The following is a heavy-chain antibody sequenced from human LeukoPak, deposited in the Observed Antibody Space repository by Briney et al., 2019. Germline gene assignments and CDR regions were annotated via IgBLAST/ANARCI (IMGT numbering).Heavy chain of an antibody. CDR1: GYSFTSYW. V-gene: IGHV5-51*01. J-gene: IGHJ4*02. CDR2: IYPGDSDT. Sequence: GESLKISYKGSGYSFTSYWIGWVRQMPGKGLECMGIIYPGDSDTRYSPSLQGQVTLSADKSISTAYLQWSSLKASDTAMYYCARLGRLDYGETFDYWGQGTLVTVSS. CDR3: ARLGRLDYGETFDY. D-gene: IGHD4-17*01.